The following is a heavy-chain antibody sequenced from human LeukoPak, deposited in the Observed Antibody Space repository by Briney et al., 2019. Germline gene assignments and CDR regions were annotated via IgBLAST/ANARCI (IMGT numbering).Heavy chain of an antibody. V-gene: IGHV3-21*01. Sequence: GGSLRLSCAASGFTFNNYSMNWVRQTPGKGLEWVSSISSSSSYIYYADSVKGRFTISRDNAKNSLYLQMNSLRAEDTAVYYCARDLEGSGSFYRPSYDYWGQGTLVTVSS. J-gene: IGHJ4*02. CDR3: ARDLEGSGSFYRPSYDY. CDR1: GFTFNNYS. D-gene: IGHD3-10*01. CDR2: ISSSSSYI.